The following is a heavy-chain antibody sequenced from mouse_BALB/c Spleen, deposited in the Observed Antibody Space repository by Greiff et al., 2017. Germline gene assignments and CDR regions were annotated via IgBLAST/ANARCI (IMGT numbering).Heavy chain of an antibody. CDR1: GYSITSDYA. CDR2: ISYSGST. D-gene: IGHD1-1*02. Sequence: EVKLMESGPGLVKPSQSLSLTCTVTGYSITSDYAWNWIRQFPGNKLEWMGYISYSGSTSYNPSLKSRISITRDTSKNQFFLQLNSVTTEDTATYYCARSVVWFAYWGQGTLVTVSA. V-gene: IGHV3-2*02. CDR3: ARSVVWFAY. J-gene: IGHJ3*01.